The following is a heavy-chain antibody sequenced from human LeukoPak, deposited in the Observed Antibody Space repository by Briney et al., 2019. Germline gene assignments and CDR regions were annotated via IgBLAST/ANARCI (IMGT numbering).Heavy chain of an antibody. CDR2: IIPILGIA. CDR1: GGTFNSYA. D-gene: IGHD3-22*01. Sequence: SVKVSCKASGGTFNSYAISWVRQAPGQGLEWMGRIIPILGIANYAQRFQGRVTITTDESTSTAYMELSSLRSEDTAVYYCASDRSYYYDSSGYYGSGYWFDPWGQGTLVTVSS. J-gene: IGHJ5*02. V-gene: IGHV1-69*04. CDR3: ASDRSYYYDSSGYYGSGYWFDP.